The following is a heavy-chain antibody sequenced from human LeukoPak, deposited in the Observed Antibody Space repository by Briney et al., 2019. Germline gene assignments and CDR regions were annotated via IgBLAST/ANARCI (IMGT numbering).Heavy chain of an antibody. CDR2: IYTSGST. CDR1: GGSISSGSYY. Sequence: PSQTLSLTCTVSGGSISSGSYYWSWIRQPAGKGLEWIGRIYTSGSTNYNPSLKSRVTISVDTSKNQFSLKLSSVTAADTAVYYCARQLVTMVRPYFDYWGQGTLVTVSS. CDR3: ARQLVTMVRPYFDY. J-gene: IGHJ4*02. D-gene: IGHD3-10*01. V-gene: IGHV4-61*02.